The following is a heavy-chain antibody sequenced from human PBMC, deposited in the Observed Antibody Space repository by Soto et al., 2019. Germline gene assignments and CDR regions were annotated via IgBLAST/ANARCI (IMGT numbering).Heavy chain of an antibody. CDR2: ISYDGSNK. V-gene: IGHV3-30*18. D-gene: IGHD3-10*01. Sequence: QVQLVESGGGVVQPGRSLRLSCAASGFTFSSYGMHWVRQAPGKGLEWVAVISYDGSNKYYADSVKGRFTISRDNSKNTLYLQMNSLRAEDTAVYYCAKDLVVLSITMVRGGHAGMDVWGQGTTVTVSS. CDR1: GFTFSSYG. CDR3: AKDLVVLSITMVRGGHAGMDV. J-gene: IGHJ6*02.